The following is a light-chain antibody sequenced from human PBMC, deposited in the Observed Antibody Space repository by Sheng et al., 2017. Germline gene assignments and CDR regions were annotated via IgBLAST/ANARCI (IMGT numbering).Light chain of an antibody. Sequence: VVLSQSPGTLSLSPGERVTLSCRASQSIDTNLAWYQQKPGQAPRLLIYNASNRATGIPDRFSGSGSGTDFTLIISRLEPEDFAVYYCQQYDHSPWTFGQGTKVEVK. CDR1: QSIDTN. J-gene: IGKJ1*01. V-gene: IGKV3-20*01. CDR2: NAS. CDR3: QQYDHSPWT.